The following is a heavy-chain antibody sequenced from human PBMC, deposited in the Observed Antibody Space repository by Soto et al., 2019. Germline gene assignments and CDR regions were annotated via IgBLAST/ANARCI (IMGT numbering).Heavy chain of an antibody. CDR2: ISYDGSNK. CDR1: GFTFSSYG. D-gene: IGHD3-22*01. J-gene: IGHJ4*02. Sequence: VQLVESGGGVVQPGRSLRLSCAASGFTFSSYGMHWVRQAPGNGLEWVAVISYDGSNKYYADSVKGRFTISRDNSKNTLYLQMNSLRAEDTAVYYCAKLEPRWSGGATHSSGYSTHFDYWGQGTLVTVSS. CDR3: AKLEPRWSGGATHSSGYSTHFDY. V-gene: IGHV3-30*18.